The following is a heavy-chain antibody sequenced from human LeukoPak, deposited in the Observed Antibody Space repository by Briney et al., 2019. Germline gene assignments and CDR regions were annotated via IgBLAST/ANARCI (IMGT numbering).Heavy chain of an antibody. D-gene: IGHD6-13*01. CDR3: ATCSSGAYNWFDP. J-gene: IGHJ5*02. V-gene: IGHV4-39*01. CDR2: IYFSGST. Sequence: SETLSLTCTVSGGSISSGDYYWSWIRQPPGKGLEWIGSIYFSGSTSYNPSLKSRLTISVDTSKNQFSLRLRSVTAADTAVYYCATCSSGAYNWFDPWGQGTLVTVSS. CDR1: GGSISSGDYY.